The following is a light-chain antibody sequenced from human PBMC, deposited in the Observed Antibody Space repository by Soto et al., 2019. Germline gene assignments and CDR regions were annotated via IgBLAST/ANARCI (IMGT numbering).Light chain of an antibody. J-gene: IGLJ1*01. Sequence: QSALTQPASVSGSPGQSITISCSGTTSDIGSYNLVSWYQQHPGKAPKLMIYEGSKRPSGVSNRFSASKSGNTASLTISGLQAEDEADYYCCSYAGSTFGVYVFGTGTQLTVL. V-gene: IGLV2-23*01. CDR1: TSDIGSYNL. CDR3: CSYAGSTFGVYV. CDR2: EGS.